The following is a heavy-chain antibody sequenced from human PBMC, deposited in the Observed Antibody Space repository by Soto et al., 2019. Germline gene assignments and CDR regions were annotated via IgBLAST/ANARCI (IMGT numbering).Heavy chain of an antibody. V-gene: IGHV4-39*01. CDR1: NGSISSRSHY. CDR3: ARHFYYDSSGYGFDP. D-gene: IGHD3-22*01. J-gene: IGHJ5*02. Sequence: ASETLSLTCSVSNGSISSRSHYWGWIRQSPGKGLEWIGSIYYTGSAYYNPSLRSRVAISVDTSKNQFSLKLNSVTATDTAIYYCARHFYYDSSGYGFDPWGQGTLVTVSS. CDR2: IYYTGSA.